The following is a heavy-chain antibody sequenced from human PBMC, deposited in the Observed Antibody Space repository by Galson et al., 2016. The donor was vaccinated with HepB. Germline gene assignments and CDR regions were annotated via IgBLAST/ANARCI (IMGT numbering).Heavy chain of an antibody. J-gene: IGHJ4*02. V-gene: IGHV1-69*13. CDR2: IVPIFGSA. CDR1: GGTFNSYS. Sequence: SVKVSCKASGGTFNSYSFNWVRQAPGQGLEWMGGIVPIFGSANYAQKFQGRVTITADESTSTAYMDLSSLRSEDTAVYFCARVMYTEMARYFDSWGQGTLVTVSS. CDR3: ARVMYTEMARYFDS. D-gene: IGHD5-24*01.